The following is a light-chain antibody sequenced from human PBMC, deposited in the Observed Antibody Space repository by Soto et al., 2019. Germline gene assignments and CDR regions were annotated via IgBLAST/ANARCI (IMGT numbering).Light chain of an antibody. CDR1: NSDVGAYNY. V-gene: IGLV2-14*03. Sequence: QSVLTQPASVSGSPGQSITISCTGTNSDVGAYNYVSWYQQHPGKAPKVMIYNVNNRPSGVSNRFSGSKSGNTASLTISGLQAEDEADYYYSSYTSSTTVVFGGGTQLTVL. CDR2: NVN. J-gene: IGLJ2*01. CDR3: SSYTSSTTVV.